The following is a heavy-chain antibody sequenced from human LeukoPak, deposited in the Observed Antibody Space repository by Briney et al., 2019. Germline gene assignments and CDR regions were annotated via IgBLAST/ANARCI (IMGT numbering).Heavy chain of an antibody. CDR3: AREAGSGSYSNYFDY. CDR1: GGTFSSYA. J-gene: IGHJ4*02. CDR2: IIPIFGTA. D-gene: IGHD3-10*01. V-gene: IGHV1-69*13. Sequence: GASVKVSCKASGGTFSSYAISWVRQAPGQGLEWMGGIIPIFGTANYAQKFQGRVTITADESTSTAYMELSSLRSEDTAVYSSAREAGSGSYSNYFDYWGQGTLVTVSS.